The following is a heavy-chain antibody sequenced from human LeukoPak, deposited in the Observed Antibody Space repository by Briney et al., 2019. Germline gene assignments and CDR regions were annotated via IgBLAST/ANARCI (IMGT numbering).Heavy chain of an antibody. D-gene: IGHD4-4*01. J-gene: IGHJ3*02. CDR1: GFTFSDYY. Sequence: GGSLRLSCAASGFTFSDYYMSWIRQAPGKGLEWVSYISSSGSTIYYADPVKGRFTISRDNAKNSLYLQMNSLRAEDTAVYYCARFRNAPYDVFDIWGKGTMVTVPS. CDR2: ISSSGSTI. CDR3: ARFRNAPYDVFDI. V-gene: IGHV3-11*01.